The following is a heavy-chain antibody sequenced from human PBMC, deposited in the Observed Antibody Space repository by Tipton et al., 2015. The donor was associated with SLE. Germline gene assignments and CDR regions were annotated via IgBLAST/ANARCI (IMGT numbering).Heavy chain of an antibody. D-gene: IGHD1-14*01. CDR2: IYHTRST. Sequence: TLSLTCTVSGGSISRIGYYWSWIRQHPGKGLEWIGYIYHTRSTYYNPSLESRLTISIDTSKNQFSLRLTSMTPADTALYYCARARRTTSSHFDYWCQGTLVTVSS. V-gene: IGHV4-31*03. J-gene: IGHJ4*02. CDR3: ARARRTTSSHFDY. CDR1: GGSISRIGYY.